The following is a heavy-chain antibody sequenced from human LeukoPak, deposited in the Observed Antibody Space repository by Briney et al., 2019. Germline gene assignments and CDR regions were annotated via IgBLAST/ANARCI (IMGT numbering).Heavy chain of an antibody. CDR1: GYIFTSYG. J-gene: IGHJ4*02. V-gene: IGHV1-18*01. CDR3: ARARPGAYCGTTSCFSDY. Sequence: ASVKVSCKASGYIFTSYGISWVRQGPGQGLEWVGWISAYNGNTKFAPNLQDRVTMTTVTSTATAYMELRSLRLNDTAVYFCARARPGAYCGTTSCFSDYWGQGTLVTVSS. CDR2: ISAYNGNT. D-gene: IGHD2-2*01.